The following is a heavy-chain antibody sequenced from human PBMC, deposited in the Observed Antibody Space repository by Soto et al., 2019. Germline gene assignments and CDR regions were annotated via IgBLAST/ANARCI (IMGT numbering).Heavy chain of an antibody. J-gene: IGHJ6*02. CDR3: PRGYDFWSGYYYPYGMDV. V-gene: IGHV3-30*04. D-gene: IGHD3-3*01. CDR1: GFILSSYA. Sequence: GWSLRLSCSATGFILSSYALHWGRRAPGKGLEWVAVISFDGRYKYYADSVKGRFTISRDNSKNTLCLQMNSLRAEDTAVYYCPRGYDFWSGYYYPYGMDVWGQGT. CDR2: ISFDGRYK.